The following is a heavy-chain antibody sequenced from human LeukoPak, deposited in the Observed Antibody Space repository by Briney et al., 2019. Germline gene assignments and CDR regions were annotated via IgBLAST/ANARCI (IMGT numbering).Heavy chain of an antibody. CDR3: ATDIGIGSPSPGDALDI. CDR2: ISLNRGSI. V-gene: IGHV3-9*01. J-gene: IGHJ3*02. CDR1: VFTFDDYA. Sequence: GRSLRPSCAASVFTFDDYAMHWVRQAPGKGLECVSGISLNRGSIGYADSVKGRFTISRDNAKNSLYLQMNSLSAEDTPLYYCATDIGIGSPSPGDALDIWGQGTMVTVSS. D-gene: IGHD3-10*01.